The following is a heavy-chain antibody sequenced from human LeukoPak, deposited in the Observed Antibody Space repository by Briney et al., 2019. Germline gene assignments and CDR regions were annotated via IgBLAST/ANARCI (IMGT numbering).Heavy chain of an antibody. V-gene: IGHV3-21*01. CDR2: ISSSSSYI. Sequence: GGSLRLSCAASGFTFSSYSMDWVRQAPGKGLEGVSSISSSSSYIYYADSVKGRFTISRDDAKNSLYLQMNSLRAEDTAVYYCARDHPFDYWGQGTLVTVSS. CDR1: GFTFSSYS. J-gene: IGHJ4*02. CDR3: ARDHPFDY.